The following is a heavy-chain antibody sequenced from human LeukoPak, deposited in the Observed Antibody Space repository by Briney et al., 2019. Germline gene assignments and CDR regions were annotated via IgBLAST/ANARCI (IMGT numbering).Heavy chain of an antibody. CDR1: GFTFSSYA. CDR3: AKDNSHWLFDY. CDR2: ISSTGNIK. D-gene: IGHD1-1*01. V-gene: IGHV3-30-3*01. Sequence: PGRSLRLSCAASGFTFSSYAMHWVRQAPGKGLEWVAVISSTGNIKNFADSVKGRFTISRDNSKNTLYLQMNTLRAEDTSFYYCAKDNSHWLFDYWGRGTLVTVSS. J-gene: IGHJ4*02.